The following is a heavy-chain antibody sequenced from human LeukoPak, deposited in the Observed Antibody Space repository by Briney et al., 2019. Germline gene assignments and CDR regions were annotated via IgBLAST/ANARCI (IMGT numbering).Heavy chain of an antibody. CDR3: ARELPFDY. D-gene: IGHD2-15*01. CDR1: GFTFSHYS. Sequence: GGSLRLSCAVSGFTFSHYSMNWVRQAPGKGLEWVSSISGSSNSIYYADSVKGRFTVSRDNAKNSLYLQMNSLRAEDTAIYYCARELPFDYWGQGTLVTVSS. J-gene: IGHJ4*02. V-gene: IGHV3-21*01. CDR2: ISGSSNSI.